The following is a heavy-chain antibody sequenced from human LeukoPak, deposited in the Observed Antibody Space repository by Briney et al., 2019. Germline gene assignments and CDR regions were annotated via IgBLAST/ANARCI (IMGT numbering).Heavy chain of an antibody. Sequence: TGGSLRLSCAASGFTFSSYAMSWVRRAPGKGLEWVSAISESGTNTYYTDSVRGRFTISRDNSKNTPYLHMNSLRADDTAVYYCAKMMAGVAGIPNCWGQGTLVPVFS. CDR3: AKMMAGVAGIPNC. CDR2: ISESGTNT. J-gene: IGHJ4*02. V-gene: IGHV3-23*01. D-gene: IGHD6-19*01. CDR1: GFTFSSYA.